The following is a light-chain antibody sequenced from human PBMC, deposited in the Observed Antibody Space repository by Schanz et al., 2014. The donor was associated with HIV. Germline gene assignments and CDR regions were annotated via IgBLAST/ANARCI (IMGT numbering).Light chain of an antibody. CDR2: DVT. J-gene: IGLJ3*02. CDR1: SSDIGGSDY. Sequence: QSALTQPASVSGSPGQSITISCSGTSSDIGGSDYAPWYQQHPGKAPKLMIYDVTNRPSGVSNRFSGSKSGNTASLTISGLQTEDEADYYCAAWDDSLNGPVFGGGTKLTVL. V-gene: IGLV2-14*01. CDR3: AAWDDSLNGPV.